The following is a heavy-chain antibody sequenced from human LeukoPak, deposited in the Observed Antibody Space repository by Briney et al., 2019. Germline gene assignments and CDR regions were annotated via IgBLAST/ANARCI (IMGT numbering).Heavy chain of an antibody. CDR3: ANAYGDYHSNFDY. Sequence: PGGSLRLSCAASGFTVSTTYLSWVRQAPGKGLEWVSVVYSGGNTYYTDSVKGRFTISRDNSKNTLYLQMNSLRAEDTAVYYCANAYGDYHSNFDYWGQGTLVTVSS. D-gene: IGHD4-17*01. J-gene: IGHJ4*02. CDR2: VYSGGNT. CDR1: GFTVSTTY. V-gene: IGHV3-53*01.